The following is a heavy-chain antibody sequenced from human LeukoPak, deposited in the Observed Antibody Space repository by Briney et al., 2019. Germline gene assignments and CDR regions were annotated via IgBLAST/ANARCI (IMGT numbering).Heavy chain of an antibody. CDR1: GFDFTRDW. CDR2: IFPDDSDT. V-gene: IGHV5-51*01. J-gene: IGHJ4*02. D-gene: IGHD4-17*01. CDR3: ARRDPTTVTAFDY. Sequence: GESLKISCRFSGFDFTRDWIGWVRLMPGKGLGWMGIIFPDDSDTRYSPSFQGQVTLSADKSISTACLQWSSLKASDTAIYYCARRDPTTVTAFDYWGQGTLVTVSS.